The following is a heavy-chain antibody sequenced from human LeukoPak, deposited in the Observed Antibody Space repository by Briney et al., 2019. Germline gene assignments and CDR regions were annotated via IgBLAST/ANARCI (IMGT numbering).Heavy chain of an antibody. Sequence: PGGSLRLSCGVSGLIFSNYGMHWVRQAPGKGLEWVAFTRFDGSNKYHADSVKGRFSISRDNSKNTLYLQMNSLRAEDTAVYYCATAVFGYGGLDYWGQGTLVTVSS. J-gene: IGHJ4*02. V-gene: IGHV3-30*02. CDR1: GLIFSNYG. CDR3: ATAVFGYGGLDY. D-gene: IGHD5-12*01. CDR2: TRFDGSNK.